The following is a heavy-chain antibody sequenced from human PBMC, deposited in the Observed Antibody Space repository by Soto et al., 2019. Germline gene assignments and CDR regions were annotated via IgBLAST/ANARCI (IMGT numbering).Heavy chain of an antibody. J-gene: IGHJ4*02. Sequence: QVQLQESGPGLVKPSQTLSLTCTVSGGSISSGGYYWSWIRQLPGKGLEWIGYIYYSGNTYYNPSLKSRVTISVDTSKNQFSLKLSSVTAADTAVYYCARVYCSGGRCYYFDYWGQGTLVTVSS. CDR3: ARVYCSGGRCYYFDY. V-gene: IGHV4-31*03. CDR2: IYYSGNT. D-gene: IGHD2-15*01. CDR1: GGSISSGGYY.